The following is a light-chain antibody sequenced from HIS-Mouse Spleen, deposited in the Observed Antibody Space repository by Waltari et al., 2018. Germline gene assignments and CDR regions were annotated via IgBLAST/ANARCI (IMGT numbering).Light chain of an antibody. J-gene: IGLJ1*01. V-gene: IGLV2-11*01. Sequence: QSALTQPRSVSGSPGQSVTISCTGTSIDVGGYNYVSWYQQHPGKAPKLIIYDVSKRPSGVPDRFSGSKSGNTASLTISGLQAEDEADYYCCSYAGSYTGVFGTGTKVTVL. CDR1: SIDVGGYNY. CDR2: DVS. CDR3: CSYAGSYTGV.